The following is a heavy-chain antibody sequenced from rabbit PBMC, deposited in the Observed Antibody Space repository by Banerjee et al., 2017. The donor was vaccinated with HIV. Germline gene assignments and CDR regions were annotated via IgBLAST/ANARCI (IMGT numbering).Heavy chain of an antibody. CDR1: GFDFSSGYD. CDR3: ARYDSSAWVLPL. D-gene: IGHD4-1*01. V-gene: IGHV1S40*01. CDR2: IYTGSGST. Sequence: QSLEESGGDLVKPGASLTLTCTASGFDFSSGYDMCWVRQAPGKGLEWIACIYTGSGSTYYASWAKGRFTISKTSSTTVTLQMTSLTAADTATYFCARYDSSAWVLPLWGPGTLVTVS. J-gene: IGHJ4*01.